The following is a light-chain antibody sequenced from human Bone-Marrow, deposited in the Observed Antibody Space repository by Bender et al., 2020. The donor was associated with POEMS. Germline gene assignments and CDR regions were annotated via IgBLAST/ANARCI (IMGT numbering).Light chain of an antibody. CDR1: SSDVGGYNY. J-gene: IGLJ3*02. Sequence: QSALTQPASVSGSPGQSVTISCTGTSSDVGGYNYVSWYQQHPGKAPKLMIYEVTKRPSGVSNRFSGSKSDNTASLTISGLQAEDEADFYCCSYAGTTTWVFGGGTKVTVL. CDR2: EVT. CDR3: CSYAGTTTWV. V-gene: IGLV2-23*02.